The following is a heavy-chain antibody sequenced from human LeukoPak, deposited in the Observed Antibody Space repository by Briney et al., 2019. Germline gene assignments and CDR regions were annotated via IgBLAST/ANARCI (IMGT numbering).Heavy chain of an antibody. Sequence: PGGSLRLSCAASGFTFSSYGMHWVRQAPGKGLEWVSGISVSGGTTYYADSVKGRFTISRDNSKKTLYLQMNSLRAEDTAFYYCAKDKYSYGSGVDAFDIWGQGTMVTVSS. V-gene: IGHV3-23*01. D-gene: IGHD5-18*01. CDR1: GFTFSSYG. J-gene: IGHJ3*02. CDR2: ISVSGGTT. CDR3: AKDKYSYGSGVDAFDI.